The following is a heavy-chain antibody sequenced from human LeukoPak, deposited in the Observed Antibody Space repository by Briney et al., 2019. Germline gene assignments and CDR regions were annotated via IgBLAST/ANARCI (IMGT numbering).Heavy chain of an antibody. CDR3: ARGPVDSAMPPLGGWFDP. CDR2: ISYIGST. D-gene: IGHD5-18*01. J-gene: IGHJ5*02. Sequence: SETLSLTCSVSGGSISSDSWSWIRQPPGKGLEWIGYISYIGSTNYNPSLKSRVTISVDTSKTQFSLKLSSVTAADTAVYYCARGPVDSAMPPLGGWFDPWGQGTLVTVSS. V-gene: IGHV4-59*12. CDR1: GGSISSDS.